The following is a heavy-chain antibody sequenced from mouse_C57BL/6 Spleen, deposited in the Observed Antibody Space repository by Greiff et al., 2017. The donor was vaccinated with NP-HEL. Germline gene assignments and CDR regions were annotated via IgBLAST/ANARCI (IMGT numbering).Heavy chain of an antibody. V-gene: IGHV1-82*01. Sequence: QVQLQQSGPELVKPGASVKISCKASGYAFSSSWMNWVKQRPGKGLEWIGRIYPGDGDTNYNGKFKGKATLTADKSSSTAYMQLNSLTSEDSAVYFCARSRGYDGYPLFAYWGQGTLVTVSA. D-gene: IGHD2-3*01. CDR2: IYPGDGDT. CDR3: ARSRGYDGYPLFAY. CDR1: GYAFSSSW. J-gene: IGHJ3*01.